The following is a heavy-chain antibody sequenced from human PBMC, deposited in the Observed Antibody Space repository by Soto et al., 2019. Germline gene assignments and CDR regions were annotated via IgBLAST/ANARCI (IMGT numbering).Heavy chain of an antibody. D-gene: IGHD4-4*01. CDR2: IIPIFGTA. CDR1: GGTFSSYA. Sequence: AASVKVSCKASGGTFSSYAIRWVRQAPGQGLEWMGGIIPIFGTANYAQKFQGRVTITADKSTSTAYMELSSLRSEDMAVYYCARDLSSGYSNYYYYDGMDVWGQGTPVTVSS. CDR3: ARDLSSGYSNYYYYDGMDV. V-gene: IGHV1-69*06. J-gene: IGHJ6*02.